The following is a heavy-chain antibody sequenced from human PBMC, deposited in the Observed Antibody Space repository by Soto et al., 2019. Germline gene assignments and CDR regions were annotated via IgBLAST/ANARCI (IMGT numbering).Heavy chain of an antibody. CDR2: IYYTGTT. J-gene: IGHJ5*01. V-gene: IGHV4-59*08. CDR1: GCAISSYY. Sequence: SDTLSLTCTFSGCAISSYYWSWIRQPPGKGLEWIGYIYYTGTTNYNPSIKSRDTISIDSSKNQFSLKMTFLSAADTAVYYCARLGGFYQSLDSWGQGTLVTVS. CDR3: ARLGGFYQSLDS. D-gene: IGHD3-22*01.